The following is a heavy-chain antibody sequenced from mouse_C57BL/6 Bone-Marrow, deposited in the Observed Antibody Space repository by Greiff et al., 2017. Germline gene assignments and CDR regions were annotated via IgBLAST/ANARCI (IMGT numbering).Heavy chain of an antibody. V-gene: IGHV5-16*01. CDR2: INYDGSST. Sequence: EVKLMESEGGLVQPGSSMKLSCTASGFTFSDYYMAWVRQVPEKGLEWVANINYDGSSTYYLDSLKSRFIISRDNAKNILYLQMSSLKSEDTATYYGARGHYYGSSYYAMYYWGQGTSVTVSS. CDR1: GFTFSDYY. J-gene: IGHJ4*01. CDR3: ARGHYYGSSYYAMYY. D-gene: IGHD1-1*01.